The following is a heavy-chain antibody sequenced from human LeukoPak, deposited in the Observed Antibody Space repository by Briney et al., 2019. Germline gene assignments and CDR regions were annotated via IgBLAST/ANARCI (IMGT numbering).Heavy chain of an antibody. D-gene: IGHD3-10*01. CDR2: ISSSGSTI. CDR3: ARDRGGSGSYYKGGFDY. V-gene: IGHV3-48*03. Sequence: AGGSLRLSCAASGFTFSSYEMNWVRKAPGRGLEWVSYISSSGSTIYYADSVKGRFTISRDNAKDSLYLQMNSLRAEDTAVYYCARDRGGSGSYYKGGFDYWGQGTLATVSS. CDR1: GFTFSSYE. J-gene: IGHJ4*02.